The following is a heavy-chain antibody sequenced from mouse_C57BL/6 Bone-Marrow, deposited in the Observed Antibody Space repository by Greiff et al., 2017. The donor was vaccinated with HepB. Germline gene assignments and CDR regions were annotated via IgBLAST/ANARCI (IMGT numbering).Heavy chain of an antibody. V-gene: IGHV5-6*01. D-gene: IGHD4-1*01. CDR2: ISSGGSYT. CDR3: ARLGILAWFAY. CDR1: GFTFSSYG. Sequence: EVKLVESGGDLVKPGGSLKLSCAASGFTFSSYGMSWVRQTPYKRLEWVATISSGGSYTYYPDSVKGRFTISRDNAKNTLYLQMSSLKSEDTAMYYCARLGILAWFAYWGQGTLVTVSA. J-gene: IGHJ3*01.